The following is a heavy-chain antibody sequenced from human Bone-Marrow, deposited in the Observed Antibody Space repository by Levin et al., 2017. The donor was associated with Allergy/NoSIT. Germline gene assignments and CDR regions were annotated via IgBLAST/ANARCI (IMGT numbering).Heavy chain of an antibody. CDR1: GFTFRNFW. Sequence: PGGSLRLSCSVSGFTFRNFWMHWVRQAPGKGLVWLSRISSEGTNTIYADSVKGRFTTSRDNAKDTLYLHMSNLRVEDTAVYYCARDLGGIVGVNLDHWGQGALVTVSS. CDR2: ISSEGTNT. J-gene: IGHJ4*02. V-gene: IGHV3-74*01. CDR3: ARDLGGIVGVNLDH. D-gene: IGHD1-26*01.